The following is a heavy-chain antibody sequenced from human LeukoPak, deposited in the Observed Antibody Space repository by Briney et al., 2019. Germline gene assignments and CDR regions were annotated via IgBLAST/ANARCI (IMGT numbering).Heavy chain of an antibody. D-gene: IGHD1-26*01. CDR3: AKVHLRIEIYAFDV. CDR1: GFTFSSYA. J-gene: IGHJ3*01. Sequence: PGGSLRLSCAASGFTFSSYAMHWVRQAPGKGLEWVAVISYDGSNKYYADSVKGRFTISRDNSKNTLYLQMNSLRVEDTAVYYCAKVHLRIEIYAFDVWGQGTMVTVSS. CDR2: ISYDGSNK. V-gene: IGHV3-30*04.